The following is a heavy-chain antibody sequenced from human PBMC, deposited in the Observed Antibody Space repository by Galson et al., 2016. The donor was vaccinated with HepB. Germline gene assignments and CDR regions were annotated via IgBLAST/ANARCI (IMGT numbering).Heavy chain of an antibody. J-gene: IGHJ6*02. CDR3: AKKGYGYERGWAGGMDV. V-gene: IGHV3-9*01. D-gene: IGHD5-18*01. Sequence: SLRLSCAASGFTFDDYAMHWVRQVPGKGLEWVSGISGNSGSIGYADSVKGRFTISRDNTKNSLYLQMNSLRPEDTALYYCAKKGYGYERGWAGGMDVWGQGTTVTVSS. CDR2: ISGNSGSI. CDR1: GFTFDDYA.